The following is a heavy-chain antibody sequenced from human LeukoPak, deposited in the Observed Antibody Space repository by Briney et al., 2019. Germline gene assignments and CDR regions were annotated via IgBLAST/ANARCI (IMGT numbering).Heavy chain of an antibody. D-gene: IGHD3-22*01. Sequence: SQTLSLTCAISGDSVSSNSAAWDWIRQSPSRGLEWLGRTYYRSKWYNDYAVSVKSRITINPDTSKNQFSLRLDSVTPEDTAVYYCARDSPLADYYDRGPDDAFDIWGQGTMVTVSS. CDR2: TYYRSKWYN. CDR3: ARDSPLADYYDRGPDDAFDI. J-gene: IGHJ3*02. CDR1: GDSVSSNSAA. V-gene: IGHV6-1*01.